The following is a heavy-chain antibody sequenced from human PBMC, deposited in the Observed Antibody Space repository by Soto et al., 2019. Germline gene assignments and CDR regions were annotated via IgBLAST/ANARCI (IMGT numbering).Heavy chain of an antibody. CDR3: ARDWLYSSGWYGGYYYGMDV. D-gene: IGHD6-19*01. V-gene: IGHV1-18*01. CDR1: GYTFTSYG. CDR2: ISAYNGNT. J-gene: IGHJ6*02. Sequence: GASMKVSCKASGYTFTSYGISWVRQAPGQGLEWMGWISAYNGNTNYAQKLQGRVTMTTDTSTSTAYMELRSLRSDDTAVYYCARDWLYSSGWYGGYYYGMDVWGQGTTVTVSS.